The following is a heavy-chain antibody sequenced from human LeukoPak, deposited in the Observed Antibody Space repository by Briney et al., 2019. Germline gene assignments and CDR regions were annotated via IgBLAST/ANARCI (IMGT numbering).Heavy chain of an antibody. CDR3: AKDQSSGTYFDY. CDR1: GFTFSSYA. Sequence: GGSLRLSCAASGFTFSSYAMSWVRQAPGKGLEWVSAISGSGGSTYYADSVKGRFTISRDNSKNTLYLQMNSLRAKDTAVYYCAKDQSSGTYFDYWGQGTLVTVSS. J-gene: IGHJ4*02. V-gene: IGHV3-23*01. D-gene: IGHD2-15*01. CDR2: ISGSGGST.